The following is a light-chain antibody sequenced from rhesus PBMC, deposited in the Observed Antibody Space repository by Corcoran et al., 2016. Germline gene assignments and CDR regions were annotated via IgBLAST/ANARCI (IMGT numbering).Light chain of an antibody. J-gene: IGKJ2*01. Sequence: DVLMTQSPLSLPITPGQPAYISCRSSQSLVHSDGKTYLNWFQQKPGQPPRRLIYKVSNRDCGVPDRFSGRGAGTDFTLKFSRVAAEDVGLSFFMQGTHLPYCFGLGTKVEIK. CDR3: MQGTHLPYC. CDR2: KVS. CDR1: QSLVHSDGKTY. V-gene: IGKV2S8*01.